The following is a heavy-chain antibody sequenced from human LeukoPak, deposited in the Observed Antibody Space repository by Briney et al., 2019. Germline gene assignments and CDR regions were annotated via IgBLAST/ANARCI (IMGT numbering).Heavy chain of an antibody. CDR1: GYSINNAHY. CDR3: ARASVAHRIVAGDYFDY. J-gene: IGHJ4*02. Sequence: SETLSLTCAVTGYSINNAHYWAWIRQPPGTGLEWIGNISQSGITSYNPSLKGRVIISVDTSKNQFSLNMRSVTAADTAVYFCARASVAHRIVAGDYFDYWGQGTLVTVSS. CDR2: ISQSGIT. D-gene: IGHD2-15*01. V-gene: IGHV4-38-2*01.